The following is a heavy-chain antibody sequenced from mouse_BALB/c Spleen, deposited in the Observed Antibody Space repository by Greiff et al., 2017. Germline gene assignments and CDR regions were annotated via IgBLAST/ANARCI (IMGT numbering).Heavy chain of an antibody. CDR2: ISDGGSYT. J-gene: IGHJ3*01. D-gene: IGHD2-3*01. CDR3: ARDKVYDGYYGSWFAY. CDR1: GFTFSDYY. Sequence: EVMLVESGGGLVKPGGSLKLSCAASGFTFSDYYMYWVRQTPEKRLEWVATISDGGSYTYYPDSVKGRFTISRDNAKNNLYLQMSSLKSEDTAMYYCARDKVYDGYYGSWFAYWGQGTLVTVSA. V-gene: IGHV5-4*02.